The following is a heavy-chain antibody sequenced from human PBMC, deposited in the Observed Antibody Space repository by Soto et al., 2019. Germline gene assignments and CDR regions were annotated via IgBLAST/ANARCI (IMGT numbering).Heavy chain of an antibody. Sequence: SKTLSLTCTVSGGSISSYYWSWIRQPPGKGLEWIGYIYYSGSTNYKPSLKSRVTISVDTSKNQFSLKLSSVTAADTAVYYCAIINGYDWHNRSFDPWGPGPLVTVSS. V-gene: IGHV4-59*01. CDR2: IYYSGST. J-gene: IGHJ5*02. CDR3: AIINGYDWHNRSFDP. D-gene: IGHD5-12*01. CDR1: GGSISSYY.